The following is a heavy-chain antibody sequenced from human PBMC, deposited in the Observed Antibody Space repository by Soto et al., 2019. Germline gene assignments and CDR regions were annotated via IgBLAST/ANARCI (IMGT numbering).Heavy chain of an antibody. CDR1: GYPLPIYY. CDR3: ARDRIQLWLFNHYYYGMDF. CDR2: INPSGGST. D-gene: IGHD5-18*01. J-gene: IGHJ6*02. V-gene: IGHV1-46*01. Sequence: AAVAISFKASGYPLPIYYIGLLRPDQEQGLEWMGIINPSGGSTSYAQKFQGRVTMTRDTSTSTVYRELSSRRSEDTAVYYCARDRIQLWLFNHYYYGMDFLGQGTTVTVSS.